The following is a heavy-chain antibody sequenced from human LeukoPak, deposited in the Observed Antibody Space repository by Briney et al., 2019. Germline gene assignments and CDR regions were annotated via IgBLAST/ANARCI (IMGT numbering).Heavy chain of an antibody. CDR2: INHSGST. Sequence: PSETLSLTCAVYGGSFSGYYWSWIRQPPGKGLEWIGEINHSGSTNYNPSLKSRVTISVDTSKNQFSLKLSSVTAADTAVYYCARVYCTNGVCLKFDPWGQGTLVTVSS. J-gene: IGHJ5*02. V-gene: IGHV4-34*01. CDR1: GGSFSGYY. CDR3: ARVYCTNGVCLKFDP. D-gene: IGHD2-8*01.